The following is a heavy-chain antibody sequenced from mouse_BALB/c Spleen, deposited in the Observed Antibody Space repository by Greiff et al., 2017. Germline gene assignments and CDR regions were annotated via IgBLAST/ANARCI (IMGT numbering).Heavy chain of an antibody. Sequence: QVQLQQSGPGLVAPSQSLSITCTVSGFSLTGYGVNWVRQPPGKGLEWLGMIWGDGSTDYNSALKSRLSISKDNSKSQVFLKMNSLQTDDTARYYCARYDYDRAFAYWGQGTLVTVSA. CDR3: ARYDYDRAFAY. V-gene: IGHV2-6-7*01. J-gene: IGHJ3*01. D-gene: IGHD2-4*01. CDR1: GFSLTGYG. CDR2: IWGDGST.